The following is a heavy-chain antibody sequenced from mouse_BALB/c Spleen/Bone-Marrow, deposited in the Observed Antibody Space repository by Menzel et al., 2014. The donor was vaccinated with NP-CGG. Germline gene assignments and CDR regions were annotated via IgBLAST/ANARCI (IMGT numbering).Heavy chain of an antibody. D-gene: IGHD3-2*01. CDR1: GYTFTDYN. J-gene: IGHJ4*01. Sequence: EVQLQQSGPELVKPGASVKIPCKASGYTFTDYNMDWVKRSHGKSLEWIGDINPDNGGTIYNQKFKGKATLTVDKSSSTAYMELRSLTSEDTAVYYCAREDSSGYDAMDYWGQGTSVTVSS. CDR2: INPDNGGT. CDR3: AREDSSGYDAMDY. V-gene: IGHV1-18*01.